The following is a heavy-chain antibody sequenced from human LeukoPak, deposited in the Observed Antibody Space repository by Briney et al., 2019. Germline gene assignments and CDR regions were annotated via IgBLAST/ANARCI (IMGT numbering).Heavy chain of an antibody. CDR3: ARMSGSYFVRIDY. CDR2: IIPIFGTA. CDR1: GGTFSSYA. Sequence: SVKVSCKTFGGTFSSYAISWVRQAPGQGLEWMGGIIPIFGTANYAQKFQGRFTITADESTSTAYMDLSSLRSEDTAMYYCARMSGSYFVRIDYWGQGTLVTVSS. V-gene: IGHV1-69*13. J-gene: IGHJ4*02. D-gene: IGHD1-26*01.